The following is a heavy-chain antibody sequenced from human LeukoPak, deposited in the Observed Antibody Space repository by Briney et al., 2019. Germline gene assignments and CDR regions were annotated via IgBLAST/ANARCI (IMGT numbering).Heavy chain of an antibody. CDR2: INWNGGST. D-gene: IGHD3-9*01. V-gene: IGHV3-20*04. CDR1: GFTFDDYG. J-gene: IGHJ6*03. CDR3: AKGGGFDWLNYYYMDV. Sequence: PGGSLRLSCAASGFTFDDYGMSWVRQVPGKGLEWVSGINWNGGSTGNADSVKGRFTISRDNAKNSLYLQMSSLRAEDTAVYYCAKGGGFDWLNYYYMDVWGKGTTVIISS.